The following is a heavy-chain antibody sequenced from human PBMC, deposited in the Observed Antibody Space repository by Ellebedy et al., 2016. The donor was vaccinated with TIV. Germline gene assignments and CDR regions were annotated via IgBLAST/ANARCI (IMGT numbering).Heavy chain of an antibody. D-gene: IGHD3-22*01. Sequence: MPSETLSLTCAVSGGSISSANWWIWVRHPPGKRLDWIAEIYHSGTTNYNPSLKSRVTISVDKSKNQFSLKLSSVTAADTAVYYCAKSGFASLDSWGQGTLVTVSS. CDR3: AKSGFASLDS. CDR1: GGSISSANW. J-gene: IGHJ4*02. V-gene: IGHV4-4*02. CDR2: IYHSGTT.